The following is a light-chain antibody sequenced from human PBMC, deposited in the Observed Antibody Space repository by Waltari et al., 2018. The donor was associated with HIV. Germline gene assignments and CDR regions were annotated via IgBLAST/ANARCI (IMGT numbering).Light chain of an antibody. CDR2: EDN. CDR1: ALPEKY. CDR3: FSTDSSGNF. Sequence: SSELTQPPSVSVSPGHMARITCSGAALPEKYTYWYQQKSGQAPVLIIYEDNKRPSGIPERFSGSSSGTMAILSISGAQGDDEADYYCFSTDSSGNFFGGGTRLTVL. V-gene: IGLV3-10*01. J-gene: IGLJ2*01.